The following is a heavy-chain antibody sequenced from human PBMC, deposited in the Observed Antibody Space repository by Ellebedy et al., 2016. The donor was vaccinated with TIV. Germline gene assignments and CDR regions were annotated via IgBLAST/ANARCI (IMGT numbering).Heavy chain of an antibody. J-gene: IGHJ5*02. Sequence: SETLSLXFTVPGGSISSYYWSWIRQPPGKGLEWTGYIYHSGNTNYNPSLKSRVTISVDTSKNQLSLKLSSVTAADTAVYNCARHVITMVRGYNWFDPWGQGTLVIVSS. CDR1: GGSISSYY. D-gene: IGHD3-10*01. V-gene: IGHV4-59*08. CDR3: ARHVITMVRGYNWFDP. CDR2: IYHSGNT.